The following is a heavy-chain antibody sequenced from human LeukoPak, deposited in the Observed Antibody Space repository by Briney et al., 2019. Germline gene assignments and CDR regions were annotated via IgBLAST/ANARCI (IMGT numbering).Heavy chain of an antibody. CDR3: AKDIGYYYGMDV. V-gene: IGHV3-9*01. Sequence: GRSLRLSRAASGFTFDDYAMHWVRHAPGKGLEWVSGISWNSGSIGYADSVKGRFTISRDNAKNSLYLQMNSLRAEDTALYYCAKDIGYYYGMDVWGQGTTVTVSS. CDR1: GFTFDDYA. J-gene: IGHJ6*02. CDR2: ISWNSGSI.